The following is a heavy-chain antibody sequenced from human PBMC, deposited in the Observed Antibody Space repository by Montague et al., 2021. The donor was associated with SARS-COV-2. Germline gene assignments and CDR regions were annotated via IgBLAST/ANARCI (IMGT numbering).Heavy chain of an antibody. Sequence: SETLSLTCSVSGASVTSESWGWIRQTPGKGLEWIAYIYDTGIIDYHPSLRSRTTISVDTSKNQLSLKLTSVSAADTAVYFCARDREGSDIFDPWGQGTMVTVSS. D-gene: IGHD3-9*01. J-gene: IGHJ3*01. CDR2: IYDTGII. V-gene: IGHV4-59*02. CDR1: GASVTSES. CDR3: ARDREGSDIFDP.